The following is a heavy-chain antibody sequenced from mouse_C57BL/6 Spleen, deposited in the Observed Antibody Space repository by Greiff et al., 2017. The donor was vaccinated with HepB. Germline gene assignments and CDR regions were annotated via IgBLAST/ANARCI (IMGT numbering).Heavy chain of an antibody. J-gene: IGHJ4*01. D-gene: IGHD2-1*01. CDR1: GYTFTDYE. Sequence: VQLQESGAELVRPGASVTLSCKASGYTFTDYEMHWVKQTPVHGLEWIGAIDPETGGTAYNQKFKGKAILTADKSSSTAYMELRSLTSEDSAVYYCTRRGYGNIYAMDYWGQGTSVTVSS. CDR3: TRRGYGNIYAMDY. V-gene: IGHV1-15*01. CDR2: IDPETGGT.